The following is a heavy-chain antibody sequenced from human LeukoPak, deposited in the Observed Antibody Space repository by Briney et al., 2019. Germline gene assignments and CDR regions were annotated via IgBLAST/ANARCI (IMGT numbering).Heavy chain of an antibody. CDR1: GVSISSSNSY. J-gene: IGHJ5*02. V-gene: IGHV4-39*01. D-gene: IGHD4-23*01. Sequence: PSETLSLTCTVSGVSISSSNSYWGWIRQPPGKGLEWIGSIYYSGNTYYNASLKSQVSISIDTSKNQFSLKLSSVTATDTAVYYCARQHPYGGNSFDPWGQGTLVIVSS. CDR2: IYYSGNT. CDR3: ARQHPYGGNSFDP.